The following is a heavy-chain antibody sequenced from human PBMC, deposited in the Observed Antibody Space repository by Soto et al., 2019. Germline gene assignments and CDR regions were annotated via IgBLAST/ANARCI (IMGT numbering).Heavy chain of an antibody. Sequence: SGPTLVNPTETLTLTCTVSGFSLSNARMGVSWIRQPPGKALEWLAHIFSNDEKSYSPSLKSRLTISKEISESQVVLTMTNVDPVDSATYYCARMPPTFSASFDYWGQGTLVTAPQ. J-gene: IGHJ4*02. D-gene: IGHD3-16*01. CDR2: IFSNDEK. CDR3: ARMPPTFSASFDY. CDR1: GFSLSNARMG. V-gene: IGHV2-26*01.